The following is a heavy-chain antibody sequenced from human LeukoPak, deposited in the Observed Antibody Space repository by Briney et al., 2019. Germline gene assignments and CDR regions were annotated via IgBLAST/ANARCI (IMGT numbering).Heavy chain of an antibody. CDR1: GGSISSYY. D-gene: IGHD6-13*01. Sequence: SETLSLTCTVSGGSISSYYWSWIRQPAGKGLEWIGRIYTSGSTNYNPSLKSRVTMSVDTSKNQFSLKLSSVTAADTAVYYCAGTRIAAAGINWFDPWVQGTLVTVSS. V-gene: IGHV4-4*07. CDR2: IYTSGST. CDR3: AGTRIAAAGINWFDP. J-gene: IGHJ5*02.